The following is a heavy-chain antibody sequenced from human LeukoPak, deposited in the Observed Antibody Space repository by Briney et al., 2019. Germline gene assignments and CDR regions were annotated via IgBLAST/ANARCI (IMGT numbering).Heavy chain of an antibody. CDR1: GYSFTSYW. J-gene: IGHJ4*02. D-gene: IGHD3-22*01. V-gene: IGHV5-51*01. Sequence: GESLKISCKGSGYSFTSYWIGWVRQMPGKGLEWMGIIYPGGSDTRYSPSFQGQVTISADKSISTAYLQWSSLKASDTAMYYCARVHYYDSSGYSRAFDYWGQGTLVTVSS. CDR2: IYPGGSDT. CDR3: ARVHYYDSSGYSRAFDY.